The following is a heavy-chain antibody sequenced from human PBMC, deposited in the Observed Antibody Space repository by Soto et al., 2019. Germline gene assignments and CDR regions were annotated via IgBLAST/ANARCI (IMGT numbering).Heavy chain of an antibody. Sequence: SETLSLTCAVYGGSFSGYYWSWIRQPPGKGLEWIGEINHSGSTNYNPSLKSRVTISVDTSKNQFSLKLSSVTAADTAVYYCARGGYYYSSGYPRNAFDIWGQGTMVIVSS. CDR1: GGSFSGYY. CDR2: INHSGST. V-gene: IGHV4-34*01. J-gene: IGHJ3*02. D-gene: IGHD3-22*01. CDR3: ARGGYYYSSGYPRNAFDI.